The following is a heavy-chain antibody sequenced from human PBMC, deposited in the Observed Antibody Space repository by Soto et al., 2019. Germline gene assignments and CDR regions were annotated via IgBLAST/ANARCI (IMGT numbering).Heavy chain of an antibody. CDR1: GFPFSRFE. J-gene: IGHJ4*02. CDR2: INGGGGT. CDR3: VGGGLSYFDY. Sequence: GSLRLSCAASGFPFSRFEMNWVRQAPGKGLEWLSYINGGGGTYYADSVKGRFTISRDNAKNSLYLQMSSLRAEDTAVYFCVGGGLSYFDYWGQGALVTVSS. D-gene: IGHD3-16*01. V-gene: IGHV3-48*03.